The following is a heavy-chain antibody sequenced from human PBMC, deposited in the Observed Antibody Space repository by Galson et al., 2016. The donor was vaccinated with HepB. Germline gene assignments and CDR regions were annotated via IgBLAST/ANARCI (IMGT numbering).Heavy chain of an antibody. CDR3: SRAVITPGLDL. CDR2: IKNKVDGGTT. V-gene: IGHV3-15*01. CDR1: TFTNAW. J-gene: IGHJ5*02. Sequence: TFTNAWMTWVRQAPGRGLEWVGHIKNKVDGGTTDYAAPVKDRFTISRDDSTDTLFLQMNSLKTEDTAIYYCSRAVITPGLDLWGQGTLVTVSS. D-gene: IGHD4-23*01.